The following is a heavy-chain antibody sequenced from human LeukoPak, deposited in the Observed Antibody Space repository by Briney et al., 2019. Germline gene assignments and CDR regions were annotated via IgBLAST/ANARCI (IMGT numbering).Heavy chain of an antibody. J-gene: IGHJ4*02. CDR1: GYTFTNYG. D-gene: IGHD6-13*01. CDR3: AREGRTAVHLDI. V-gene: IGHV1-18*01. Sequence: ASVNVSCKASGYTFTNYGTSWVRQAPGQGLEWLGWISAYSGNTNYAQKFLGRLTMTTDISTGTAYMELGSLNSDDTAVYYCAREGRTAVHLDIWGQGTLVTVSS. CDR2: ISAYSGNT.